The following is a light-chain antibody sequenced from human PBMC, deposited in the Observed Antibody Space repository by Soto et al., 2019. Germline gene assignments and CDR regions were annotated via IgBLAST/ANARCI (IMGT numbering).Light chain of an antibody. CDR2: GAS. Sequence: EIVLTQSPATLSLSPGERATLSCRASQSVSSYLAWYQQTPGQAPRLLIYGASNRATGIPARFSGSGSGTDFTLIISSLEPEDFAVYYCQHRGKWPRTFGQGTKLEI. CDR1: QSVSSY. J-gene: IGKJ2*01. V-gene: IGKV3-11*01. CDR3: QHRGKWPRT.